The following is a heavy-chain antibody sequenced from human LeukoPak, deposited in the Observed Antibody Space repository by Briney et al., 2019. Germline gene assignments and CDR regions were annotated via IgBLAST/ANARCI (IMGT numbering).Heavy chain of an antibody. Sequence: GGSLRLSCAASGFTFSSYAMHWVRQAPGKGLEWVAFIRYDGSNKYYADSVKGRFTISRDNSKNTLYLQMNSLRAEDTAVYYCAKDLGRGGYNLRTFDYWGQGTLVTVSS. CDR2: IRYDGSNK. J-gene: IGHJ4*02. CDR3: AKDLGRGGYNLRTFDY. D-gene: IGHD5-24*01. CDR1: GFTFSSYA. V-gene: IGHV3-30*02.